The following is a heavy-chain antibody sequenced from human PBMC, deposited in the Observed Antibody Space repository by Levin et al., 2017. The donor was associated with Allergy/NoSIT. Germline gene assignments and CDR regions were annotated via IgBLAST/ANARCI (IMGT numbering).Heavy chain of an antibody. CDR2: IYRSGDT. CDR1: GGSISTDNW. V-gene: IGHV4-4*02. J-gene: IGHJ4*02. Sequence: SQTLSLTCAVSGGSISTDNWWSWIRQPPGKGLEWIGEIYRSGDTNHNPSLRSRVTMSVDKSKNHFPLKLSSVTAADPAVYYCATVEGLFCSGVSCSYSFHYWGQGALVTVSS. CDR3: ATVEGLFCSGVSCSYSFHY. D-gene: IGHD3-9*01.